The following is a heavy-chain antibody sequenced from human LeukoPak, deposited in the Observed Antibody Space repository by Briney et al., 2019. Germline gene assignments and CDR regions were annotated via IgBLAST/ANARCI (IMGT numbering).Heavy chain of an antibody. V-gene: IGHV3-30*18. Sequence: PGRSLRLSCAASGFTFSSYGMHRVRQAPGKGLEWVAVISYDGSNKYYADSVKGRFTISRDNSKNTLYLQMNSLRAEDTAVYYCAKDRSYYYGSGSFKDWGQGTLVTVSS. D-gene: IGHD3-10*01. CDR2: ISYDGSNK. J-gene: IGHJ4*02. CDR1: GFTFSSYG. CDR3: AKDRSYYYGSGSFKD.